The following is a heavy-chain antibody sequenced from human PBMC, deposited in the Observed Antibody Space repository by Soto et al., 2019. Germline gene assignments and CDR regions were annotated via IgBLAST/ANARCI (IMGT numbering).Heavy chain of an antibody. CDR1: GFTFSSYG. CDR3: ARTGFSSWSRMDYYYYGMDV. Sequence: PGGSLRLSCAASGFTFSSYGMHWGRPAPGKGLEWVAVIWYDGSNKYYADSVKGRFTISRVNSKYTLYLQMNSLRAEDTAVYYCARTGFSSWSRMDYYYYGMDVWGQGTTVTFSS. CDR2: IWYDGSNK. J-gene: IGHJ6*02. V-gene: IGHV3-33*01. D-gene: IGHD6-13*01.